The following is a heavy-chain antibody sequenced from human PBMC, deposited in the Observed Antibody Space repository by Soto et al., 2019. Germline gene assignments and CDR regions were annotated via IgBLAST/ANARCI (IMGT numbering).Heavy chain of an antibody. J-gene: IGHJ3*02. Sequence: GASVKVSCKASGYTFTGYYMHWVRQAPGQGLEWMGWISANNGNTNYAQKLQGRVTMTTDTSTSTAYMELRSLRSDDTAVYYCARSQQGDFWVFDIWGQGTMVTVSS. D-gene: IGHD3-3*01. CDR2: ISANNGNT. CDR3: ARSQQGDFWVFDI. V-gene: IGHV1-18*04. CDR1: GYTFTGYY.